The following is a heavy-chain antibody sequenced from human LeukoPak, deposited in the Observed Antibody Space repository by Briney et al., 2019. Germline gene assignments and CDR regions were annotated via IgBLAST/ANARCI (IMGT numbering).Heavy chain of an antibody. V-gene: IGHV5-51*01. Sequence: ESLKISCKGSGYIFTNYWISWVRQMPGKGLEWVGIIFPADSKTRYSPTFQGQVTISADKSINTAYLQWTSLKASDTAIYYCARRDYGANSGNSYLFDYWGQGTLVTISS. J-gene: IGHJ4*02. CDR2: IFPADSKT. D-gene: IGHD4-23*01. CDR3: ARRDYGANSGNSYLFDY. CDR1: GYIFTNYW.